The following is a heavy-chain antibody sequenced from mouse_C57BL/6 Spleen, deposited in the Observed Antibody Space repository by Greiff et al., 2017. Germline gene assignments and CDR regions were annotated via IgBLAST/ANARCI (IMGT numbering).Heavy chain of an antibody. CDR2: IRNKANGYTT. D-gene: IGHD2-10*01. Sequence: EVKLVESGGGLVQPGGSLSLSCAASGFTFTDYYMSWVRQPPGKALEWLGFIRNKANGYTTEYSASVKGRFTISIDNSHSILYLQMNALRAEDSATYYCARCTYYRTEYYFDYWGQGTTLTVSS. CDR3: ARCTYYRTEYYFDY. J-gene: IGHJ2*01. V-gene: IGHV7-3*01. CDR1: GFTFTDYY.